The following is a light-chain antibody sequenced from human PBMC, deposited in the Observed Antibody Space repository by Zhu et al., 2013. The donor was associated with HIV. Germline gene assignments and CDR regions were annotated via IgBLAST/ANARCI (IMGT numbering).Light chain of an antibody. V-gene: IGKV3-20*01. CDR1: QSVTSH. J-gene: IGKJ4*01. Sequence: EIVLTQSPGSLSLSPGERTTLSCRASQSVTSHLAWYQQKPGQAPRLLIYGASSRATGIPDRFSGSGSGTDFTLTISKLEPEDFAVYYCQQYGSSPPLTFGGGTKVEIK. CDR3: QQYGSSPPLT. CDR2: GAS.